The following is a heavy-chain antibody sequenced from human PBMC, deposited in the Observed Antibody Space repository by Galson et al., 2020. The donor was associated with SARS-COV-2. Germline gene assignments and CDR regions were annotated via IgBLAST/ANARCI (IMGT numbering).Heavy chain of an antibody. CDR1: GFTFTSSA. D-gene: IGHD3-10*01. CDR2: IVVGSGNT. Sequence: SVKVSCKASGFTFTSSAMQWVRQARGQRLEWIGWIVVGSGNTNYAQKFQERVTITRDMSTSTAYMELSSLRSEDTAVYYCAADRLYYYGLGSTFDPWGQGTLVTVSS. CDR3: AADRLYYYGLGSTFDP. V-gene: IGHV1-58*02. J-gene: IGHJ5*02.